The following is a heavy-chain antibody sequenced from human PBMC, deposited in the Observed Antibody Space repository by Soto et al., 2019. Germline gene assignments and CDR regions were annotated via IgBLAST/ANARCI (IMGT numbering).Heavy chain of an antibody. V-gene: IGHV3-23*01. CDR2: INNGGDNI. D-gene: IGHD2-2*01. J-gene: IGHJ4*02. CDR1: GFTFNNYA. CDR3: AKTFLARYCSSSICYDPADYFDY. Sequence: GGSLRLSYAASGFTFNNYAMSWVRQAPGKGLEWVSSINNGGDNIYYADSVKGRFTISRDNSKSTLYLQMNSLRAEDTAVYYCAKTFLARYCSSSICYDPADYFDYWGQGTLVTVSS.